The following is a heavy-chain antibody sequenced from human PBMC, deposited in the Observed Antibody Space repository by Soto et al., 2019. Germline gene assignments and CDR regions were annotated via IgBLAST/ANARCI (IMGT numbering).Heavy chain of an antibody. V-gene: IGHV3-30*03. CDR3: VTDSQWLVDPYYFDF. CDR1: GFTFTTYG. Sequence: QVQLVESGGGVVQPGRSLRLSCAVSGFTFTTYGMHWVRQAPGKGLEWLSFISYDASHQYYADSVKGRFTISRDNSRNTLYLQIHGLRPEDTAVYYCVTDSQWLVDPYYFDFGGQGTLVTVSS. CDR2: ISYDASHQ. D-gene: IGHD6-19*01. J-gene: IGHJ4*02.